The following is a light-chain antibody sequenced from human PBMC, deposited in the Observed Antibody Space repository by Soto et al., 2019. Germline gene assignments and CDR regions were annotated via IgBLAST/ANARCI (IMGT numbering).Light chain of an antibody. CDR1: QSVSSSY. CDR3: QQYGSSPFA. J-gene: IGKJ5*01. CDR2: GAS. Sequence: ETVMTQSPGTLSVSLGERATLSCRASQSVSSSYLAWYQQKPGQAPRLLIYGASSRATGIPDRFSGSGSGTDFTLTISRLEPEDFAVYYCQQYGSSPFAFGQGTRLEIK. V-gene: IGKV3-20*01.